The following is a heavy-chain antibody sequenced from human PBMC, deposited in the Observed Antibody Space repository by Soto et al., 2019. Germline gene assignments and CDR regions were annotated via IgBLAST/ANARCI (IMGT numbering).Heavy chain of an antibody. CDR3: ASLLSFYYGSGYGMDV. J-gene: IGHJ6*02. D-gene: IGHD3-10*01. CDR1: GGTFRSNA. Sequence: QVQLVQSGTEVKKPGSSVKVSCKASGGTFRSNAISWVRQAPGQGLEWMGGLIPIFGTTNYAQKFQGRVTITADDSAGTAYMDLSSLRSDDTAGYYWASLLSFYYGSGYGMDVWGQGTTVTVSS. V-gene: IGHV1-69*01. CDR2: LIPIFGTT.